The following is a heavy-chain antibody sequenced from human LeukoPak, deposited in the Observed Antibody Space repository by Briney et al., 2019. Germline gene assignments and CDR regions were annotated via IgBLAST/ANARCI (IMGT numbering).Heavy chain of an antibody. V-gene: IGHV3-74*01. D-gene: IGHD2-21*01. CDR2: INSDGSST. Sequence: GGSLRPSCAASGFTFSSYWMHWVRQAPGKGLVWVSRINSDGSSTSYADSVKGRFTISRDNAKNTLYLQMNSLRAEDTAVYYCAGDVGGDYFDYWGQGTLVTVSP. CDR1: GFTFSSYW. CDR3: AGDVGGDYFDY. J-gene: IGHJ4*02.